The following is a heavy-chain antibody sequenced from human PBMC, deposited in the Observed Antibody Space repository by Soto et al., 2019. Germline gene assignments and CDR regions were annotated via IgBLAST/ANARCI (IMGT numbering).Heavy chain of an antibody. V-gene: IGHV1-18*01. CDR3: XXXXXIAVTGLLHY. CDR1: GYPFTSYG. J-gene: IGHJ4*02. CDR2: ISAYNGKT. Sequence: QVQLVQSGAEVKKPGASVKVSCKTSGYPFTSYGINWVXXAPGQGPEWMGWISAYNGKTSYTQKFQGRVTMTTDTXXXXXXXXXXXXXXXXXXXXYXXXXXXIAVTGLLHYWGQGTLVTVSS. D-gene: IGHD6-19*01.